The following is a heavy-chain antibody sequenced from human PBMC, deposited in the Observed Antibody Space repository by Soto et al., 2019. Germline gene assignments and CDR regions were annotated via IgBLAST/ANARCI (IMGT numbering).Heavy chain of an antibody. CDR1: GGTFSSYA. V-gene: IGHV1-69*13. CDR2: IIPIFGTA. Sequence: SVKVSCKASGGTFSSYAISWVRQAPGQGLEWMGGIIPIFGTANYAQKFQGRVTITADESTSTAYMELSSLRSEDTAVYYCAKDRGSSTIFGVVIIHAFDFWGQGTLVIVSS. J-gene: IGHJ3*01. CDR3: AKDRGSSTIFGVVIIHAFDF. D-gene: IGHD3-3*01.